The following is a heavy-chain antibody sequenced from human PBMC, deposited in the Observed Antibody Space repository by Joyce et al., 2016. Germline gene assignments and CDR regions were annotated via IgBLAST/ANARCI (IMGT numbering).Heavy chain of an antibody. CDR1: GDSVSRTGAA. CDR2: TYFRSKWSS. V-gene: IGHV6-1*01. D-gene: IGHD2-15*01. CDR3: AREHCSDTYCYSPYYFDF. J-gene: IGHJ4*02. Sequence: QVQLQQSGPGLVKPSQTLSLACAISGDSVSRTGAAWNWIRQSPSRGLEWVGMTYFRSKWSSDYAVSVRSRITINPDTSRNLFSLQLNSVTPEDTAVYYCAREHCSDTYCYSPYYFDFWGQGILVTVSS.